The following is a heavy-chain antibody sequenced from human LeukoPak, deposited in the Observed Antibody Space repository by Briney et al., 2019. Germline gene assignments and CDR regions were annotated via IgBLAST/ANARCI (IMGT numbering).Heavy chain of an antibody. V-gene: IGHV3-7*03. J-gene: IGHJ4*02. Sequence: PGGSLRLSCAASGFTFTSAWMSWLRQTPEKGLEWVAHMNEDGSGRFYVDSAKGRFTISRDNSKNTLYLQMNILRAEDAAIYYCAKDLPGEMASQFDYWGQGTLVTVSS. CDR2: MNEDGSGR. CDR3: AKDLPGEMASQFDY. CDR1: GFTFTSAW. D-gene: IGHD5-24*01.